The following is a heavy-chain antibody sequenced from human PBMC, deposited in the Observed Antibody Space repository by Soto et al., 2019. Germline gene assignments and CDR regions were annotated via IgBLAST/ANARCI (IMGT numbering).Heavy chain of an antibody. CDR3: AKVHHGYVSFRLDY. Sequence: QVQLVESGGGVVQPGRSLRLSCAASGFIFSSYGMYWVRQAPGKGLEWVAIISYDGSNKYYADSVKGRFTISRDNSKNTLYLQMNSLTSEDTAVYYCAKVHHGYVSFRLDYWGQGTLVTVSS. J-gene: IGHJ4*02. D-gene: IGHD5-12*01. CDR1: GFIFSSYG. V-gene: IGHV3-30*18. CDR2: ISYDGSNK.